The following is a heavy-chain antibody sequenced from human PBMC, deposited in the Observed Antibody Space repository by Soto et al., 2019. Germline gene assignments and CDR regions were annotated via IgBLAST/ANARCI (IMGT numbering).Heavy chain of an antibody. CDR3: ARDRSGYIFDY. CDR2: IIPIFGTA. V-gene: IGHV1-69*12. J-gene: IGHJ4*02. Sequence: QVQLVQSGAGVKKPGSSVKVSCKASGGTFSSYAISWVRQAPGQGLEWMGGIIPIFGTANYAQKVQGRVTITADASTSTADMELSSLRSEDTAVYYCARDRSGYIFDYWGQGTLVTVSS. D-gene: IGHD3-3*01. CDR1: GGTFSSYA.